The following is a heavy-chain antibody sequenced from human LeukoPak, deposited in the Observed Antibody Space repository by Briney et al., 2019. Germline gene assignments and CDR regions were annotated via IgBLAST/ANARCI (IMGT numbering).Heavy chain of an antibody. Sequence: ASVKVSCKASGGTFSSYAISWVRQAPGQGLEWMGGIIPIFGTANYAQKFQGRVTITADKSTSTACMELSSLRSEDTAVYYCARDLLYYYGSGSYYYYMDVWGKGTTVTVSS. V-gene: IGHV1-69*06. CDR3: ARDLLYYYGSGSYYYYMDV. D-gene: IGHD3-10*01. J-gene: IGHJ6*03. CDR2: IIPIFGTA. CDR1: GGTFSSYA.